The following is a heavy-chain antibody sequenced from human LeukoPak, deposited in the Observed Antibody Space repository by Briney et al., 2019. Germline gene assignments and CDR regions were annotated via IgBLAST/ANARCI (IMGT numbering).Heavy chain of an antibody. Sequence: GGSLRLSCAASGFTFTSYGMHWVRQAPGEGLEWVGVISYDGSNTYYADSVKGRFTISRDNSKNTLYLQMNSLRAEDTAVYYCAKAAVAVYYYYYGMDVWGQGTTVTVSS. J-gene: IGHJ6*02. D-gene: IGHD6-19*01. CDR1: GFTFTSYG. CDR2: ISYDGSNT. V-gene: IGHV3-30*18. CDR3: AKAAVAVYYYYYGMDV.